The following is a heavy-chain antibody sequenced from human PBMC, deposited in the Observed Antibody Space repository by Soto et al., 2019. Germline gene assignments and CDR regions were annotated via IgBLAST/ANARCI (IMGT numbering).Heavy chain of an antibody. D-gene: IGHD3-9*01. CDR2: INHSGST. V-gene: IGHV4-34*01. J-gene: IGHJ5*02. CDR3: ARGLLRYFDWFPPGFDP. Sequence: SETLSLTCAVYGGSFSGYYWSWIRQPPGKGLEWIGEINHSGSTNYNPSLKSRVTISVDTSKNQFSLKLSSVTAADTAVYYCARGLLRYFDWFPPGFDPWGQGTLVTVSS. CDR1: GGSFSGYY.